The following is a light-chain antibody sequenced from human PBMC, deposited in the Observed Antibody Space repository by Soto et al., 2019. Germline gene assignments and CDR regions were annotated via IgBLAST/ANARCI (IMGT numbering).Light chain of an antibody. V-gene: IGKV3D-20*02. CDR2: GAS. Sequence: EIVLTQSPCTLSLSPGERATLSCRASQIVSSNYLALYQQKPGQAPRLLIYGASSRATGIPDRFIGRASGTDFTPTIRSLEPEDSAVYYCQHRSSWPPITFGPGARLEI. J-gene: IGKJ5*01. CDR1: QIVSSNY. CDR3: QHRSSWPPIT.